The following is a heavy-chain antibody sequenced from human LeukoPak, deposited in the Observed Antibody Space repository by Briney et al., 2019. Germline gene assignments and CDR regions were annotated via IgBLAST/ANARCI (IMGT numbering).Heavy chain of an antibody. CDR1: GGSISSYY. D-gene: IGHD6-19*01. Sequence: SETLSLTCTVSGGSISSYYWSWIRQPAGKGLEWIGEINHSGSTNYNPSLKSRVTISVDTSKNQFSLKLSSVTAADTAVYYCARPGVAVAGTRAFDIWGQGTMVTVSS. J-gene: IGHJ3*02. CDR3: ARPGVAVAGTRAFDI. CDR2: INHSGST. V-gene: IGHV4-34*01.